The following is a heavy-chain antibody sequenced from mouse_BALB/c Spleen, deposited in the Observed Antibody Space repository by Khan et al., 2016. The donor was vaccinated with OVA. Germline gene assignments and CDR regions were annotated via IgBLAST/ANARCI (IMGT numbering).Heavy chain of an antibody. D-gene: IGHD4-1*01. J-gene: IGHJ3*01. CDR1: GFTFSNYG. Sequence: EVELVESGGDLVKPGGSLKLSCAASGFTFSNYGMSWVRQTPDKRLEWVATISSDGSYTYYPDSVKGRFTISRNNAKNTLYLQMTSLRSEDTAMVYCTSHVTGSFAYWGQGTLVTVSA. CDR2: ISSDGSYT. V-gene: IGHV5-6*01. CDR3: TSHVTGSFAY.